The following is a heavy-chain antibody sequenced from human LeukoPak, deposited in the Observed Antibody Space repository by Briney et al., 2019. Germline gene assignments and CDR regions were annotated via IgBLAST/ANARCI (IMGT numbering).Heavy chain of an antibody. CDR2: ISYVGSDE. CDR1: GFTFSRSG. J-gene: IGHJ4*02. V-gene: IGHV3-30*03. D-gene: IGHD3-10*01. CDR3: ARQGEFNYGRPSDY. Sequence: PGRSLRDSCAASGFTFSRSGMHGVRQAPGKGLEWVALISYVGSDEYYGDSVKGRFAISRDNSKTTLYLHMNSLRAEDTAVYYCARQGEFNYGRPSDYWGQGTLVTVS.